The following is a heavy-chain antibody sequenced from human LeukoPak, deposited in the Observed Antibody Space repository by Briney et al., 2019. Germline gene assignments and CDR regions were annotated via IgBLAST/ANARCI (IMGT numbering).Heavy chain of an antibody. CDR2: IYYSGST. V-gene: IGHV4-31*03. D-gene: IGHD4-17*01. CDR3: ARVPDYEGHWFDP. Sequence: PSETLSLTCTVSGGSISSGGYYWSWTRQHPGKGLEWIGYIYYSGSTYYNPSLKSRVTISVDTSKNQFSLKLSSVTAADTAVYYCARVPDYEGHWFDPWGQGTLVTVSS. J-gene: IGHJ5*02. CDR1: GGSISSGGYY.